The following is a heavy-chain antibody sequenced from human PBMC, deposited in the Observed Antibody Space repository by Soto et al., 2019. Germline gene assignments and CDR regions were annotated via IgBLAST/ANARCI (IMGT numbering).Heavy chain of an antibody. CDR1: GGTFSSYA. D-gene: IGHD2-2*01. Sequence: QVQLVQSGAEVKKPGSSVKVSCKASGGTFSSYAISWVRQAPGQGLEWKGGIIPIFGTANYAQKFQGRVTITADESTSTAYMELSSLRSEDTAVYYCASGKDIVVVPAASFDYWGQGTLVTVSS. CDR2: IIPIFGTA. CDR3: ASGKDIVVVPAASFDY. V-gene: IGHV1-69*01. J-gene: IGHJ4*02.